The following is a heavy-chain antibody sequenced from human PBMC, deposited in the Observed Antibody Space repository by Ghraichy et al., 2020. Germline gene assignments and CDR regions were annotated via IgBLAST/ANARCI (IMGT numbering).Heavy chain of an antibody. CDR3: ARAGSGRKFEY. CDR2: ISISSTYI. D-gene: IGHD6-19*01. V-gene: IGHV3-21*01. CDR1: GFSLSSYS. Sequence: GGSLRLSCAASGFSLSSYSMNWVRQAPGKGLEWVSSISISSTYIYYADSLKGRITISRDNANNSLYLQMNDLRVEDTAIYYCARAGSGRKFEYWGQGTLGVVSS. J-gene: IGHJ4*02.